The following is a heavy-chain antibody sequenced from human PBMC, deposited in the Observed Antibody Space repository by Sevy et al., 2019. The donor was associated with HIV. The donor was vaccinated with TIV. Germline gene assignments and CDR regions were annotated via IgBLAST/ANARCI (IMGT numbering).Heavy chain of an antibody. Sequence: SETLSLTCTVSGGSISSGSYYWSWIRQPAGKGLEWIGRIYTSGSTNYNPSLRSRVTISVDTSKNQFSLKLSSVTAADTAVYYCARGGGNSFLDAFDIWGQGTMVTVSS. V-gene: IGHV4-61*02. CDR3: ARGGGNSFLDAFDI. CDR1: GGSISSGSYY. D-gene: IGHD2-21*02. J-gene: IGHJ3*02. CDR2: IYTSGST.